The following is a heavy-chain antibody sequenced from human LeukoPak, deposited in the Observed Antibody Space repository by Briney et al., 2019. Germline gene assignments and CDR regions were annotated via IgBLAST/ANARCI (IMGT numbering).Heavy chain of an antibody. CDR3: ARDLMEGAFDI. D-gene: IGHD2-8*01. J-gene: IGHJ3*02. V-gene: IGHV4-30-2*01. CDR1: GGSISSGGYY. Sequence: PSETLSLTCAVSGGSISSGGYYWSWIRQPPGKGLEWIGYIHHSGSTHFNPSLKSRVNISVDRSNNQLSLSLSSVTAADTAVYYCARDLMEGAFDIWGQGTMVTVSS. CDR2: IHHSGST.